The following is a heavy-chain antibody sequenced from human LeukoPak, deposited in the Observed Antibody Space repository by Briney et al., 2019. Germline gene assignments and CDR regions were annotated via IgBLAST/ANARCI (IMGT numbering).Heavy chain of an antibody. J-gene: IGHJ4*02. D-gene: IGHD3-10*01. CDR2: ISGSGTTV. Sequence: GGSLRLSCAASGFTFSNYEMNWVRQAPGKGLEWISYISGSGTTVYYADSVKGRFTISRDNAKNSLYLQMNSLRAEDTAVYYCAREGYYYGSGSYYNGYLDYWGQGTLVTVSS. CDR1: GFTFSNYE. CDR3: AREGYYYGSGSYYNGYLDY. V-gene: IGHV3-48*03.